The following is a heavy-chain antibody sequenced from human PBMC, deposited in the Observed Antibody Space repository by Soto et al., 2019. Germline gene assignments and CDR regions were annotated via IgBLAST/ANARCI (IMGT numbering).Heavy chain of an antibody. J-gene: IGHJ4*02. D-gene: IGHD2-15*01. CDR3: ATAIKVVVAAKVSDY. CDR1: GFTFSSYS. CDR2: ISSSSSYI. Sequence: EVQLVESGGGLVKPGGSLRLSCAASGFTFSSYSMNWVRQAPGKGLEWVSSISSSSSYIYYADSVKGRFTISRDNAKNSRYLQMNSLRAEDTAVYYCATAIKVVVAAKVSDYWGQGTLVTVSS. V-gene: IGHV3-21*01.